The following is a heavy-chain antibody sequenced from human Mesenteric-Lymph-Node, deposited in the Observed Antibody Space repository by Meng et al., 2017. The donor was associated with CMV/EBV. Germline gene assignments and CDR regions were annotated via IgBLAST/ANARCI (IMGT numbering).Heavy chain of an antibody. CDR1: GFTFDDYA. D-gene: IGHD3-3*01. Sequence: SLKISCAASGFTFDDYAMHWVRQAPGKGLEWVSGISWNSGSIGYADSVKGRFTISRGNAKNSLYLQMNSLRAEDTALYYCAKDKTYYDFWSGALDYWGQGTLVTVSS. J-gene: IGHJ4*02. V-gene: IGHV3-9*01. CDR3: AKDKTYYDFWSGALDY. CDR2: ISWNSGSI.